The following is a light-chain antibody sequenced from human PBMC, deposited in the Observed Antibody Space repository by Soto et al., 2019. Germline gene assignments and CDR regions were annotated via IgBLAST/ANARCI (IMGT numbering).Light chain of an antibody. CDR3: QHFGGSPYN. V-gene: IGKV3-20*01. J-gene: IGKJ2*01. CDR1: RGWGGSY. Sequence: EIVLTQSPDTLSLAPGDTATLSCRASRGWGGSYLAWYQQRPGQAPRLLIYGASSRATGIPDRFRGSGSGTDFTLTISRLEPEDVAVYYCQHFGGSPYNFGQGTKLDIK. CDR2: GAS.